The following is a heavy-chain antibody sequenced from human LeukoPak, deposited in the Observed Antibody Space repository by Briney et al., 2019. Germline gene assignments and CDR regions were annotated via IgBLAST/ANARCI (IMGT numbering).Heavy chain of an antibody. Sequence: GGSLRLSCAASGFTFDDYAMHWVRQAPGKGLEWVSGISWNSGSIGYADSVKGRFTISRDNAKNSLYLQMNSLRAEDMALYYCAKGAYYYDSSGYYDAFDIWGQGTMVTVSS. CDR3: AKGAYYYDSSGYYDAFDI. J-gene: IGHJ3*02. CDR1: GFTFDDYA. V-gene: IGHV3-9*03. D-gene: IGHD3-22*01. CDR2: ISWNSGSI.